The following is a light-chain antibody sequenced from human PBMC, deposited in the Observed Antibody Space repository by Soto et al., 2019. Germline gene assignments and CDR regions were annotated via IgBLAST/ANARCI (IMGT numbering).Light chain of an antibody. CDR1: SSDVGGYNY. V-gene: IGLV2-14*01. J-gene: IGLJ1*01. CDR2: DVS. Sequence: QSALTQPASVSGSPGQSITISCTGTSSDVGGYNYVSWFQQHPGKAPKLIISDVSNRPSGVSNRFSGYKSGNTASLTISGLQAEDEADYYCLSYTTSSTAYVFGTGTKLTVL. CDR3: LSYTTSSTAYV.